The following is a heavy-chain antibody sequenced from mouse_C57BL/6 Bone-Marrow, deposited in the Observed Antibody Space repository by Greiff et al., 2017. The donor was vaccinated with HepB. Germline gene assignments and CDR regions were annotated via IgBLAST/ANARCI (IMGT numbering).Heavy chain of an antibody. CDR1: GYTFTDYY. CDR2: INPYNGGT. Sequence: VQLKESGPVLVKPGASVKMSCKASGYTFTDYYMNWVKQSHGKSLEWIGVINPYNGGTSYNQKFKGKATLTVDKSSSTAYMELNSLTSEDSAVYYCAREGYYFDYWGQGTTLTVSS. V-gene: IGHV1-19*01. CDR3: AREGYYFDY. J-gene: IGHJ2*01.